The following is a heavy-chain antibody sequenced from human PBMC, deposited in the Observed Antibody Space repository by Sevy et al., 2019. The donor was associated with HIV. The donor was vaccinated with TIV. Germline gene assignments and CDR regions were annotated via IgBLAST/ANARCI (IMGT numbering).Heavy chain of an antibody. V-gene: IGHV1-18*01. D-gene: IGHD6-13*01. CDR1: GYTFTSYG. CDR3: ARHSSSWYPPPFDY. Sequence: ASVKVSCKASGYTFTSYGISWVRQAPGQGLEWMGWISAYNGNTNYAQKLQGRVTMTTDTSTSTAYVELRSLRSDDTAVYYCARHSSSWYPPPFDYWGQGTLVTVSS. J-gene: IGHJ4*02. CDR2: ISAYNGNT.